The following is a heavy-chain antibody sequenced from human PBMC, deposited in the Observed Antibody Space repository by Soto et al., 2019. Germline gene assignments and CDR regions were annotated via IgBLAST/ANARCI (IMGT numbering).Heavy chain of an antibody. CDR2: IIPIFGTA. CDR1: GGTFSSYA. Sequence: SVEVSCRASGGTFSSYAISWVRQAPGQGLEWMGGIIPIFGTANYAQKFQGRVTITADESTSTAYMELSSLRSEDTAVYYCARGVLLWFGELHWFDPWGQGTLVTVSS. J-gene: IGHJ5*02. V-gene: IGHV1-69*13. CDR3: ARGVLLWFGELHWFDP. D-gene: IGHD3-10*01.